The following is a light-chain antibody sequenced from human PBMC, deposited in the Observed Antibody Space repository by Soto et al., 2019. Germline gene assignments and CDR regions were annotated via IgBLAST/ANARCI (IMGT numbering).Light chain of an antibody. Sequence: DIQMTQSPSSLSASVGDRVTITCQASQDINNYLNWYRQKPGKAPKLLIYDASNLETGVPSRFSGSGSGTDFTFTISSLQPEDIATYYCQQYDNLPPLTFGGGTKVEIK. CDR2: DAS. J-gene: IGKJ4*01. CDR1: QDINNY. CDR3: QQYDNLPPLT. V-gene: IGKV1-33*01.